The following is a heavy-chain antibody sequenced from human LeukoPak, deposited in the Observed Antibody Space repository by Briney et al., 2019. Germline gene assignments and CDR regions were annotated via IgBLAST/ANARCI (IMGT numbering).Heavy chain of an antibody. CDR3: ASLRGPVVTAIPGDY. J-gene: IGHJ4*02. CDR1: GFTISSYE. Sequence: GGSLRLSCAASGFTISSYELNWVRQAPGKGLEWVSYICNSGSTIYYADSVKGRFTISRDNAKNALYLQVNSLRAEDTAVYYCASLRGPVVTAIPGDYWGEGALVTVSS. D-gene: IGHD2-21*02. CDR2: ICNSGSTI. V-gene: IGHV3-48*03.